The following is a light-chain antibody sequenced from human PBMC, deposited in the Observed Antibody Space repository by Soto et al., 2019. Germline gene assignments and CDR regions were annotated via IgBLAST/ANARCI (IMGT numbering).Light chain of an antibody. CDR1: RSLLHITGETF. Sequence: DVVMTQTPLSLSVAPGQPASISCRSSRSLLHITGETFPFWYLQKPGQSPQLLIYEVSTRATGVPARFSGSGSGTEFTLTISNLQSEDFAVYYCQQYNDWPPLTFGGGTKVDIK. V-gene: IGKV2-29*01. J-gene: IGKJ4*01. CDR3: QQYNDWPPLT. CDR2: EVS.